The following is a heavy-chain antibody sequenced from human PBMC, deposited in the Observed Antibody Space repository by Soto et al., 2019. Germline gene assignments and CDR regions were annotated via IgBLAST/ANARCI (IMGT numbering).Heavy chain of an antibody. CDR2: ISSGSSDT. Sequence: PGGSLRFSCDASGFTFSRVSMNWVRQVPGKGLEWVASISSGSSDTWCADSVKGRFIISRDKAQTSLFLQMKTLRPEDTAMYCCARVTYWGPATRVNVST. CDR3: ARVTY. CDR1: GFTFSRVS. J-gene: IGHJ4*02. V-gene: IGHV3-21*01.